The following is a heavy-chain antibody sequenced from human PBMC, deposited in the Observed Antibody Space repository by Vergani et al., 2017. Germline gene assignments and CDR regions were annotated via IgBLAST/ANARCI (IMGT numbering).Heavy chain of an antibody. J-gene: IGHJ3*02. Sequence: QVQLQESGPGLVKPSETLSLICTVSGGSISSSTYYWGWIRQPPGKGLEWIGTIYYSGSTNYNPSLKSRVTISVDTSKNQFSLKLSSVTAADTAVYYCARIVPAATEVGAFDIWGQGTMVTVSS. CDR1: GGSISSSTYY. D-gene: IGHD2-2*01. CDR2: IYYSGST. V-gene: IGHV4-39*07. CDR3: ARIVPAATEVGAFDI.